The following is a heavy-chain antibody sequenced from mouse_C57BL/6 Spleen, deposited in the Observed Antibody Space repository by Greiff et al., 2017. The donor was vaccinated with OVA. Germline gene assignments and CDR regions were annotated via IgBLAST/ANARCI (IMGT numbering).Heavy chain of an antibody. CDR2: INPRSGGT. CDR3: ARLEITTGFAY. V-gene: IGHV1-54*01. D-gene: IGHD1-1*01. J-gene: IGHJ3*01. CDR1: GYAFTNYL. Sequence: QVQLQQSGAELVRPGTSVKVSCKASGYAFTNYLIEWVKQRPGQGLEWIGVINPRSGGTNYNEKFKGKATLTADKSSSTAYMQLSSLTSEDSAVYFCARLEITTGFAYWGQGTLVTVSA.